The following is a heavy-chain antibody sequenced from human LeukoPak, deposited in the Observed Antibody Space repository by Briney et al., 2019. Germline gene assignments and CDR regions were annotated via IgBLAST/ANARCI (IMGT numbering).Heavy chain of an antibody. CDR1: GDSIISYY. D-gene: IGHD6-19*01. CDR2: IYTSGST. V-gene: IGHV4-4*07. J-gene: IGHJ4*02. CDR3: ARDSGFRGAVAGTCGY. Sequence: SETLSLTCTVSGDSIISYYWSWIRQPAGKGLEWIGRIYTSGSTNYNPSLKSRVTMSVDSSKNQFSLKLISVTAADTAVYYCARDSGFRGAVAGTCGYWGQGTLVTVSS.